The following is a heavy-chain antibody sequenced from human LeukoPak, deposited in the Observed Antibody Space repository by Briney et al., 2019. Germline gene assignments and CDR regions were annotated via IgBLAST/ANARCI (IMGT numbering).Heavy chain of an antibody. CDR2: IIPIFGTA. CDR3: ARDPSNSSGYHAHFDS. J-gene: IGHJ4*02. V-gene: IGHV1-69*13. Sequence: SVKVSCKASGGTFSSYAISWVRQAPGQGLEWMGGIIPIFGTANYAQKFQGRVTITADESTSTAYMELSSLRSEDTAVYYCARDPSNSSGYHAHFDSWGQGTLITVSS. CDR1: GGTFSSYA. D-gene: IGHD3-22*01.